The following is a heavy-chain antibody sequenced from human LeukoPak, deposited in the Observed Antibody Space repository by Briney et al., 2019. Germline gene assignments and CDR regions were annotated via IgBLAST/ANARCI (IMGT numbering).Heavy chain of an antibody. V-gene: IGHV3-7*01. CDR3: ARRGAGYCSGGSCPGTFSYHYYGMDV. J-gene: IGHJ6*02. CDR2: INEGGSGK. CDR1: GFTFSSYW. Sequence: GGSLRLSCAASGFTFSSYWMSWVRQAPGKGLEWVANINEGGSGKHYVVCVKGRFTISTDNAKNSLYLQMNSLRAEDTAVYYCARRGAGYCSGGSCPGTFSYHYYGMDVWGQGTTVTVSS. D-gene: IGHD2-15*01.